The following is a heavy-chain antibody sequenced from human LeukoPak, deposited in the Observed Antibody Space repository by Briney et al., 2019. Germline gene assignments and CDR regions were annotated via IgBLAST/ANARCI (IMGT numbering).Heavy chain of an antibody. J-gene: IGHJ5*02. V-gene: IGHV1-8*01. CDR3: ARAMFYYDSSGYYAWFDH. D-gene: IGHD3-22*01. CDR1: GYTFTTYD. Sequence: ASVKVSCKASGYTFTTYDINWVRQAPGQGLEWMGWMNSISGNTGYAQKFQGRVTMTRDTSISTAYMELSSLTSEDTGVYYCARAMFYYDSSGYYAWFDHWGQGTQVTVSS. CDR2: MNSISGNT.